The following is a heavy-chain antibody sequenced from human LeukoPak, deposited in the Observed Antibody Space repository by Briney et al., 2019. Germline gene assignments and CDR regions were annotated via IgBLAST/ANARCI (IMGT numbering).Heavy chain of an antibody. CDR2: ISWNSGSI. D-gene: IGHD5-12*01. CDR3: AKDIGSGYERYYYGMDV. J-gene: IGHJ6*02. V-gene: IGHV3-9*01. Sequence: GGSLRLSCAASGFTFDDYAMPWVRQAPGKGLEWVSGISWNSGSIGYADSVKGRFTISRDNAKNSLYLQMNSLRAEDTALYYCAKDIGSGYERYYYGMDVWGQGTTVTVSS. CDR1: GFTFDDYA.